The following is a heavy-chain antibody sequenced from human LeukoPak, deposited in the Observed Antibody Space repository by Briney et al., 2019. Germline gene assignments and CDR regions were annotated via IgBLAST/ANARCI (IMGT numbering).Heavy chain of an antibody. CDR2: ISAYNGNT. CDR3: ARAYRIAVAGTPGWFDP. V-gene: IGHV1-18*01. CDR1: GYTFTSYG. Sequence: ASVKVSCKASGYTFTSYGISWVRQAPGQGLEWMGWISAYNGNTNYARKLQGRVTMTTDTSTSTAYMELRSLRSDDTAVYYCARAYRIAVAGTPGWFDPWGQGTLVTVSS. J-gene: IGHJ5*02. D-gene: IGHD6-19*01.